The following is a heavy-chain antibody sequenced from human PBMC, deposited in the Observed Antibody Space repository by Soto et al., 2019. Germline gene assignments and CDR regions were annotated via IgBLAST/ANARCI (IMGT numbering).Heavy chain of an antibody. CDR3: ARRPLVRGIIPYYFDS. CDR2: IYYSGSA. Sequence: SETLSLTCTVSGGSINNRIFYWGWVRRPPGKRLEWIGSIYYSGSAYYNPSLKSRLTISVDTSKNQFSLNLSSVTAADTAVYFCARRPLVRGIIPYYFDSWGQGTLVTVSS. D-gene: IGHD3-10*01. CDR1: GGSINNRIFY. V-gene: IGHV4-39*01. J-gene: IGHJ4*02.